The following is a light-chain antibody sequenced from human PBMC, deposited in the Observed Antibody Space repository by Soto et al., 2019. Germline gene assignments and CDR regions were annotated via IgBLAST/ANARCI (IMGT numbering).Light chain of an antibody. CDR3: QQYNNWPSLT. J-gene: IGKJ4*01. CDR1: QSVSNH. Sequence: EIVMTQSPATLSVSPGERATLSCRARQSVSNHLAWYQQKPGQAPRLLIYGASTRPTGIPARISGSGSGTEFTLTISSLQSEDFAVYYCQQYNNWPSLTFGGGTKVDIK. V-gene: IGKV3-15*01. CDR2: GAS.